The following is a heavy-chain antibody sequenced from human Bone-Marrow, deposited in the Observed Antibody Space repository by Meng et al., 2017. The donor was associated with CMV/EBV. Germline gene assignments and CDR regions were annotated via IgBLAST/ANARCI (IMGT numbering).Heavy chain of an antibody. CDR2: IIPILGIA. CDR3: ARAAAVGGVDV. Sequence: SCKASGGTFSSYTISWVRQAPGQGLEWMGRIIPILGIANYAQEFQGRVTITADKSTSTAYMELSSLRSEDTAVYYCARAAAVGGVDVWGQGTTVTVSS. CDR1: GGTFSSYT. J-gene: IGHJ6*02. V-gene: IGHV1-69*02. D-gene: IGHD3-16*01.